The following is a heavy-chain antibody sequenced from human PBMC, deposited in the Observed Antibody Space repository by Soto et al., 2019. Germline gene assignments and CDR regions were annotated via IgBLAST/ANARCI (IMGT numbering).Heavy chain of an antibody. V-gene: IGHV4-39*01. Sequence: TSETLSLTCTVSGDSISGSPYFWGWIRQPPGKRLEWIGSVFYDGYTLYTPSLRSRVTISVDTSKNQFSLQLSSVTAADTAVYYCATTYYFGSGSAYWGQGTLVT. D-gene: IGHD3-10*01. CDR1: GDSISGSPYF. J-gene: IGHJ4*02. CDR2: VFYDGYT. CDR3: ATTYYFGSGSAY.